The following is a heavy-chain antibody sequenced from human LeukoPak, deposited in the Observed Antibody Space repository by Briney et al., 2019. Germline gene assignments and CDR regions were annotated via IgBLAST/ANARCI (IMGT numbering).Heavy chain of an antibody. J-gene: IGHJ4*02. CDR3: ARWAGEYSHPYDY. V-gene: IGHV3-53*01. Sequence: GSLRLSCTVSGFTVSSNSWSWVRQAPGKGLEWVSFIYSGGKTHSSDSVKGRFTISRDNSKNTLYLQMSSLRAEDTAIYYCARWAGEYSHPYDYWGQGTLVTVSS. CDR1: GFTVSSNS. CDR2: IYSGGKT. D-gene: IGHD2-15*01.